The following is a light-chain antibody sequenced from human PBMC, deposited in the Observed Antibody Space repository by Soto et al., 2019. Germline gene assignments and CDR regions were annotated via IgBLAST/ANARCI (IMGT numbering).Light chain of an antibody. V-gene: IGKV3-20*01. CDR3: QQYNNWPLS. J-gene: IGKJ1*01. CDR1: QSVSSSY. CDR2: GAS. Sequence: EIVLTQSPGTLSLSPGERATLSCRASQSVSSSYLAWYQQKPGQAPRPLIYGASSRVTGIPDRFSGSGSGTDFTLTISRLEPEDFAIYYCQQYNNWPLSFGQGTKVEIK.